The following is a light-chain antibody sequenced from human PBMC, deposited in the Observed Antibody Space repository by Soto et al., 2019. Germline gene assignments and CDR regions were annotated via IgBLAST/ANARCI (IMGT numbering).Light chain of an antibody. CDR3: QQYNNWPRT. V-gene: IGKV3-15*01. J-gene: IGKJ1*01. CDR1: QSVSSN. CDR2: GAF. Sequence: DMVMTQSPATLSVSLGERATLSCRASQSVSSNLAWYQQKPGQAPRLLIYGAFTRATGVPARFSGFGSGTVFTLTISSLQSEDFAVYYCQQYNNWPRTFGQGTKVDI.